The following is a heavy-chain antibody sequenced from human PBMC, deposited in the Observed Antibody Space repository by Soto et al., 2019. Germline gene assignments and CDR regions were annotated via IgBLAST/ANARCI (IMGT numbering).Heavy chain of an antibody. Sequence: SEILSLTCTISGGSISSGGYYWSWIRQHPGKGLEWIGYIYYSGSTYYNPSLKSRVTISVDTSKNQFSLKLSSVTAADTAVYYCARDAIFGVAYYPVMDGWGTGTTVTVSS. D-gene: IGHD3-3*01. CDR1: GGSISSGGYY. V-gene: IGHV4-31*03. CDR2: IYYSGST. CDR3: ARDAIFGVAYYPVMDG. J-gene: IGHJ6*03.